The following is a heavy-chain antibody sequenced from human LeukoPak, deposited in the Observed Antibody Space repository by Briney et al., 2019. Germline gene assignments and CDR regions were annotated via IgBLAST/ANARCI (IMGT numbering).Heavy chain of an antibody. CDR3: AGAYYVGYSYGRNHYWYFDL. CDR2: ISSSSSYI. V-gene: IGHV3-21*01. J-gene: IGHJ2*01. CDR1: GFTFSSYS. Sequence: GGSLRLSCAASGFTFSSYSMNWVRQAPGKGLEWVSSISSSSSYIYYADSVKGRFTISRDNAKNSLYLQMNSQRADDTAVYYCAGAYYVGYSYGRNHYWYFDLWGRGTLVTVSS. D-gene: IGHD5-18*01.